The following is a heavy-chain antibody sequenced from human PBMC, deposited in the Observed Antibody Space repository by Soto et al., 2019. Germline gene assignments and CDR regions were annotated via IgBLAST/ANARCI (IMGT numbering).Heavy chain of an antibody. J-gene: IGHJ6*02. D-gene: IGHD2-2*01. CDR1: GGTFSSYA. CDR3: ARWGGGYCSSTSCPYYYYYGMDV. Sequence: QVQLVPSGAEVKKPGSSVKVSCKSSGGTFSSYAISWVRQAPGQGLEWMGGIIPIFGTANYAQKFQGRVTITADESTSTADMELSSLRSEDTAVYYCARWGGGYCSSTSCPYYYYYGMDVWGQGTTVTVSS. CDR2: IIPIFGTA. V-gene: IGHV1-69*01.